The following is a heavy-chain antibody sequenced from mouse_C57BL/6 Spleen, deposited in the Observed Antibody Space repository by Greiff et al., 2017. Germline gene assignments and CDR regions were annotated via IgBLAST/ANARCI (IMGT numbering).Heavy chain of an antibody. Sequence: EVMLVESGGGLVKPGGSLKLSCAASGFTFSSYAMSWVRQTPEKRLEWVATISDGGSYTYYPDNVKGRFTISRDNAKNNLYLQMSHLKSEATAMYYCARDGPETLGWYFDVWGTGTTVTVSS. D-gene: IGHD3-3*01. CDR3: ARDGPETLGWYFDV. V-gene: IGHV5-4*01. CDR2: ISDGGSYT. J-gene: IGHJ1*03. CDR1: GFTFSSYA.